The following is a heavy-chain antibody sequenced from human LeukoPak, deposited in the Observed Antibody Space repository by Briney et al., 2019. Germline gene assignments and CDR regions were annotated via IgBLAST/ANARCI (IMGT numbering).Heavy chain of an antibody. CDR1: GGSIRSSN. J-gene: IGHJ4*02. D-gene: IGHD4-17*01. V-gene: IGHV3-23*01. Sequence: ETLSLTCAVSGGSIRSSNWWSWVRQAPGKGLEWVSAISPSDGNTFYADSVKGRFTISRDNSKNTLSLQMNSLRAEDTALYYCAKDSSVPYGITEWGQGTLVTVSS. CDR3: AKDSSVPYGITE. CDR2: ISPSDGNT.